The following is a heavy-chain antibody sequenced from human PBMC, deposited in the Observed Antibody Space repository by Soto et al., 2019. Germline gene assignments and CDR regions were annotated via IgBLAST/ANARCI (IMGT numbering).Heavy chain of an antibody. V-gene: IGHV4-39*01. CDR2: IYYSGST. Sequence: SETLSLTCTVSGGSISSSSYYWGWIRQPPGKGLEWIGSIYYSGSTYYNPSLKSRVTISVDTSKNQFSLKLSSVTAADTAVYYCARLPEVVPAADYYYYYMDVWGKGTTVTVSS. J-gene: IGHJ6*03. D-gene: IGHD2-2*01. CDR1: GGSISSSSYY. CDR3: ARLPEVVPAADYYYYYMDV.